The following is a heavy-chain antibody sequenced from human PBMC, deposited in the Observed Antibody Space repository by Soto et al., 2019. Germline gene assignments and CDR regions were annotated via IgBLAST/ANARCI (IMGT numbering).Heavy chain of an antibody. CDR3: ARGLITGSHYSGGWYYFDS. J-gene: IGHJ4*02. Sequence: QVQLQQSGAGLLKPSETLSLTCAVYGESFSGYIWTWIRQTPGKGLQWIGQINHSGSAYYNPSLKSRVTISVHTSNRQVSLELSSVTAADTAVYYCARGLITGSHYSGGWYYFDSWGQGTQVTVSS. CDR2: INHSGSA. D-gene: IGHD6-19*01. CDR1: GESFSGYI. V-gene: IGHV4-34*01.